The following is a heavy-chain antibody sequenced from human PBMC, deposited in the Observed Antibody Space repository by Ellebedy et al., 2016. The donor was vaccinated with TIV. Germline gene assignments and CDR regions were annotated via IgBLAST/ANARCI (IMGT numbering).Heavy chain of an antibody. CDR1: GFTFSTYS. Sequence: GESLKISCAASGFTFSTYSMSWVRQAPGRGLEWVSSISRSSSYIYYTDSVKGRFTISRDNARKSLYLQMNTLRAEDTAVYYCAREQSPYYEILTGSFDYWGQGALVTVSS. CDR2: ISRSSSYI. D-gene: IGHD3-9*01. CDR3: AREQSPYYEILTGSFDY. V-gene: IGHV3-21*01. J-gene: IGHJ4*02.